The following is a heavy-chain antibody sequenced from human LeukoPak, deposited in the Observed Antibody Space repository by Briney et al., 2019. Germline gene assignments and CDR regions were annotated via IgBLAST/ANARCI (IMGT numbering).Heavy chain of an antibody. CDR3: ARAAHSSSWYWFDP. CDR2: IRNSANSYTT. Sequence: GGSLRRSCAASGFTFSDHYMDWVRPAPGKGREGVGRIRNSANSYTTQYAASVKGRFAISRDDSKNLLYLQMNSLKTEDTAVYYCARAAHSSSWYWFDPWGQGTLVTVSS. D-gene: IGHD6-13*01. J-gene: IGHJ5*02. V-gene: IGHV3-72*01. CDR1: GFTFSDHY.